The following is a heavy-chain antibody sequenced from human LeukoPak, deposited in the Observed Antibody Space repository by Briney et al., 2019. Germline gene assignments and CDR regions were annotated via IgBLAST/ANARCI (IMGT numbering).Heavy chain of an antibody. D-gene: IGHD6-13*01. J-gene: IGHJ6*02. Sequence: GESLKISCKGSGYSFTSYWISWVRQMPGKGLEWMGRIDPSDSYTNYSPSFQGHVTISADKSISTVYLQWSSLKASDTAMYYCARHNGYSSSWYTFGPYYYYGMDVWGQGTTVTVSS. CDR3: ARHNGYSSSWYTFGPYYYYGMDV. V-gene: IGHV5-10-1*01. CDR2: IDPSDSYT. CDR1: GYSFTSYW.